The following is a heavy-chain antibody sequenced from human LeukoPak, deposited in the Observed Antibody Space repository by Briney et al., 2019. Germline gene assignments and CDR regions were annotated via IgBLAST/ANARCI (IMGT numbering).Heavy chain of an antibody. CDR3: ARPSEYYDFWSGLNYYYYYMDV. Sequence: ASVKVSCKASGYSFTGYYMHWVRQAPGQGLEWMGWISGYNGNTRYAQKVQDRVTVTTDTSTTTAYMELRSLRSDDTAVYYCARPSEYYDFWSGLNYYYYYMDVWGKGTTVTVSS. J-gene: IGHJ6*03. V-gene: IGHV1-18*01. D-gene: IGHD3-3*01. CDR1: GYSFTGYY. CDR2: ISGYNGNT.